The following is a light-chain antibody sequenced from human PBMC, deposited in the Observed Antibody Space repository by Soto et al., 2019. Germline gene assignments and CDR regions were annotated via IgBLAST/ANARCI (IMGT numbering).Light chain of an antibody. CDR2: GAS. Sequence: EIVMTQSPATLSVSPGERATLSSSASQSVNSNLVWYQQKPGQAPRLLIYGASTRATGIPGRFSGSGYGTEFTLTISSLQSEDFAVYYCQQSNNWLWTFGQGTKVEIK. CDR1: QSVNSN. CDR3: QQSNNWLWT. J-gene: IGKJ1*01. V-gene: IGKV3-15*01.